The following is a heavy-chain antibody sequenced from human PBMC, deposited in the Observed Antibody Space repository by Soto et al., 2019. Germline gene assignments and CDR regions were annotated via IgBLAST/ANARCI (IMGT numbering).Heavy chain of an antibody. CDR2: IKQDGSEK. Sequence: GGSLRLSCAASGFTFSSYWMSWVRQAPGKGLEWVANIKQDGSEKYYVDSVKGRFTISRDNAKNSLYLQMNSLRAEDTAVYYCAGGPAVAELLYGMDVWGQGTTVTVSS. J-gene: IGHJ6*02. D-gene: IGHD3-10*01. CDR1: GFTFSSYW. CDR3: AGGPAVAELLYGMDV. V-gene: IGHV3-7*03.